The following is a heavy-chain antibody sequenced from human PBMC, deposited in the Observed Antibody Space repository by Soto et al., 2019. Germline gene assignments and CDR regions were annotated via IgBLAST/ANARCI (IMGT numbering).Heavy chain of an antibody. J-gene: IGHJ4*02. CDR1: GFTFSSYL. CDR3: VREPTGLGGSAFDY. CDR2: LFSDGSGK. Sequence: QVQLVESGGGVVQPGRSLRLSCAASGFTFSSYLMHWVRQAPGKGLEWVAVLFSDGSGKYYADSVKGRFTISRDNSKNTVYLQMNSLRAEDAAVYYCVREPTGLGGSAFDYWGQGTLVTVSS. D-gene: IGHD2-15*01. V-gene: IGHV3-30-3*01.